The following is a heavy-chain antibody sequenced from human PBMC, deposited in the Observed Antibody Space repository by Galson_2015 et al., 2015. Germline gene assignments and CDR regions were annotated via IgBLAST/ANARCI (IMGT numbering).Heavy chain of an antibody. V-gene: IGHV1-2*06. J-gene: IGHJ4*02. CDR1: GYTFTGYY. Sequence: SVKVSCKASGYTFTGYYMHWVRQAPGQGLEWMGRINPTCGGTNYAQKFQGRVTMTRDTSISTAYMELSRLRSDDTAVYYCATPSGRDGYNYAFDYWGQGTLVTVSS. CDR3: ATPSGRDGYNYAFDY. D-gene: IGHD5-24*01. CDR2: INPTCGGT.